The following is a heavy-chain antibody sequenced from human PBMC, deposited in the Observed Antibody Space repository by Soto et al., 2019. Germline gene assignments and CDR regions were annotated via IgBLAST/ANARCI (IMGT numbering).Heavy chain of an antibody. Sequence: SETLSLTCTVSGDSISSADYYWNWIRQTPGKGLEWIGHIYYSGAIDYNPSLKSRATISLDTSKNQFSLRLSSVTAADTAIYYCASRKSYYASGTDHWGPGTLVTVSS. CDR2: IYYSGAI. CDR3: ASRKSYYASGTDH. V-gene: IGHV4-30-4*01. J-gene: IGHJ4*02. D-gene: IGHD3-10*01. CDR1: GDSISSADYY.